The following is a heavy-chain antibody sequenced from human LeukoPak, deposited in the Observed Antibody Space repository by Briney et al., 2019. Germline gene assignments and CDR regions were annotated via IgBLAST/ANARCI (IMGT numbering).Heavy chain of an antibody. J-gene: IGHJ3*02. D-gene: IGHD3-22*01. CDR3: ARVRLYYYDSSGYPDAFDI. CDR1: GFTFSSYA. V-gene: IGHV3-30*01. Sequence: PGGSLRLSCAASGFTFSSYAMHWVRQAPGKGLEWVAVISYDGSNKYYADSVKGRFTISRDNSKNTLYLQMNSLRAEDTAVYYCARVRLYYYDSSGYPDAFDIWGQGTMVTASS. CDR2: ISYDGSNK.